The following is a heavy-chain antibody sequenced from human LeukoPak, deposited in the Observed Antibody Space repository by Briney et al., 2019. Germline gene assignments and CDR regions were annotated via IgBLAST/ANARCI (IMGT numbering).Heavy chain of an antibody. CDR3: ARNRDPDCTNGVCYSRHRFDP. D-gene: IGHD2-8*01. Sequence: APVKVSCKASGYTFTGYYMHWVRQAPGQGLEWMGRINPNSGDTNYAQKFQGRVTMTRDTSISTAYMELSRLRSDDTAVYYCARNRDPDCTNGVCYSRHRFDPWGQGTLVTVSS. V-gene: IGHV1-2*06. CDR2: INPNSGDT. J-gene: IGHJ5*02. CDR1: GYTFTGYY.